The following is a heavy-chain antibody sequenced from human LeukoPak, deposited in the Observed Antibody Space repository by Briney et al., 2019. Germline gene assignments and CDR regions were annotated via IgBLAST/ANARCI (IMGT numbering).Heavy chain of an antibody. Sequence: ASVKVSCKASGGTFSSYAISWVRQAPGQGLEWMGGIIPIFGTANYAQKFQGRVTITADESTSTAYMELSSLRSEDTAVYYCARASLPTIFGVVIEPNWFDPWGQGTLVTVSS. V-gene: IGHV1-69*13. D-gene: IGHD3-3*01. CDR3: ARASLPTIFGVVIEPNWFDP. J-gene: IGHJ5*02. CDR2: IIPIFGTA. CDR1: GGTFSSYA.